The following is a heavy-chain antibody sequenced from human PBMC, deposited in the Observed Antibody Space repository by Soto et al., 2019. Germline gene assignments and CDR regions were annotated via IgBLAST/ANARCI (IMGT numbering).Heavy chain of an antibody. CDR1: GFTFSSYA. D-gene: IGHD3-22*01. Sequence: EVQVLESGGGVAQPGGSLRLSCAASGFTFSSYAMIWARQAPGKGLEWVSAIGGNSVKTFYTDSVKGRCTDSRDNSKNTLYLQRARLRAEDTAVYYCAKDLADRSTARGAYDHWGQGTMVTVS. CDR2: IGGNSVKT. CDR3: AKDLADRSTARGAYDH. V-gene: IGHV3-23*01. J-gene: IGHJ3*01.